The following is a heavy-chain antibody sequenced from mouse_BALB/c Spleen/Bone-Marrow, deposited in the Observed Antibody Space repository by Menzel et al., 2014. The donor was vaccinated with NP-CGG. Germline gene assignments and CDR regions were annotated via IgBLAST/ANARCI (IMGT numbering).Heavy chain of an antibody. V-gene: IGHV1-69*02. Sequence: QVQLQQSGAELVRPGASVKLSCKASGYTFTSYWINWVKQRPGQGLEWIGNIYPSDSYTNYNQKFKDKATLTVDKSSSTAYMQLSSPTSEDSAVYYCTRDDCSPFAYWGQGTLVTDTA. CDR2: IYPSDSYT. J-gene: IGHJ3*01. CDR1: GYTFTSYW. D-gene: IGHD2-3*01. CDR3: TRDDCSPFAY.